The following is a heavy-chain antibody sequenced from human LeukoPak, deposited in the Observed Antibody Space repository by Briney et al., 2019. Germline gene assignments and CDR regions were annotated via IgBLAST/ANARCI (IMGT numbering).Heavy chain of an antibody. J-gene: IGHJ4*02. Sequence: PGRSLRLSCAASGFTFDDYAMHWVRQAPGKGLEWVSGISWNSGSIGYADSVKGRFTISRDNAKNSLYLQMNSLRAEDTALYYCAKDNSYDSSGYQNFDYWGQGTLVTVSS. CDR2: ISWNSGSI. D-gene: IGHD3-22*01. V-gene: IGHV3-9*01. CDR1: GFTFDDYA. CDR3: AKDNSYDSSGYQNFDY.